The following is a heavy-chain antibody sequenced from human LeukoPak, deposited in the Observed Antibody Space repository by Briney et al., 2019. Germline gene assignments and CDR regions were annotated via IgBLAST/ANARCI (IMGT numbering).Heavy chain of an antibody. J-gene: IGHJ4*02. CDR1: GFTFDDYA. Sequence: PGGSLRLSCAASGFTFDDYAMHWVRQAPGKGLEWVSLISWDGGSTYYADSVKGRFTISRDNSKNSLYLQMNSLRAEDTALYYSAKDKGYSSSWYLFDYWGQGTLVTVSS. CDR3: AKDKGYSSSWYLFDY. D-gene: IGHD6-13*01. V-gene: IGHV3-43D*04. CDR2: ISWDGGST.